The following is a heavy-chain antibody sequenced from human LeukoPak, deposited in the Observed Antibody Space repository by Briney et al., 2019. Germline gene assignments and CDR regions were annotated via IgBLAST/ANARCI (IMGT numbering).Heavy chain of an antibody. V-gene: IGHV4-59*01. Sequence: SETLSLTCSVSGDSLSSSYWSWIRQPPGKGLEWIGYIYYSGSTNYNPSLKSRVTISVDTSKNQFSLKLSSVTAADTAVYYCASLYSSGWYAHWGQGTLVTVSS. CDR3: ASLYSSGWYAH. J-gene: IGHJ5*02. D-gene: IGHD6-19*01. CDR1: GDSLSSSY. CDR2: IYYSGST.